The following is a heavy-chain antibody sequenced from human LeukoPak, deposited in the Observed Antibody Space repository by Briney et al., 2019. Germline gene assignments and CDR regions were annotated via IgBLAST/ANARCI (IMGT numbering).Heavy chain of an antibody. CDR3: ARDLRYYDSPPTLRY. Sequence: PGGSLRLSCAASGFTFSSYWMHWVRQAPGKGLVWVSRINSDGSRTTYADSVKGRFTISRDNAKNTLYLQMNSLRAEDTAVYYCARDLRYYDSPPTLRYWGQGTVVTVSS. V-gene: IGHV3-74*01. D-gene: IGHD3-22*01. J-gene: IGHJ4*02. CDR1: GFTFSSYW. CDR2: INSDGSRT.